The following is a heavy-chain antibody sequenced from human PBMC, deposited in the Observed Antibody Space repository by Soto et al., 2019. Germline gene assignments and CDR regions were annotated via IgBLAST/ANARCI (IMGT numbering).Heavy chain of an antibody. D-gene: IGHD3-9*01. Sequence: ASVKVSCKASGGTFSSYAISWVRQAPGQGLEWMGRIIPILGIANYAQKFQGRVTITADKSTSTAYMELSSLRSEDTAVYYCARDGAPVLRYFDLFGVSPFDYGGQGSLVTVSS. J-gene: IGHJ4*02. CDR1: GGTFSSYA. CDR3: ARDGAPVLRYFDLFGVSPFDY. V-gene: IGHV1-69*04. CDR2: IIPILGIA.